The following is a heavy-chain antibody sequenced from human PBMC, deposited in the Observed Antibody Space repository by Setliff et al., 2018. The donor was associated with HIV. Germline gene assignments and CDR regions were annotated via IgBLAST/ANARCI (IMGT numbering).Heavy chain of an antibody. CDR3: ARDGLLVAGIRFDY. D-gene: IGHD6-19*01. CDR2: INPKTGDT. CDR1: GYTFTYLF. J-gene: IGHJ4*02. Sequence: ASVKVSCKASGYTFTYLFIHWVRLAPGRGLEWVGLINPKTGDTSYAQKFQGRVTMTRDTSISTAYMELSRLRSDDTAVYYCARDGLLVAGIRFDYWGQGTLVTVSS. V-gene: IGHV1-2*02.